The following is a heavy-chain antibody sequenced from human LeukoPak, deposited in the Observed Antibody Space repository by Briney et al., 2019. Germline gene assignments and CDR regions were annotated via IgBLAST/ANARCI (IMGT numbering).Heavy chain of an antibody. CDR1: VFTHNNYH. CDR3: SKGGHGYHSRGYYYVEIDY. CDR2: IYDGGVNT. J-gene: IGHJ4*02. V-gene: IGHV3-23*01. D-gene: IGHD3-22*01. Sequence: GGPVSLLCRASVFTHNNYHMTGLRHSPGRARVGLSTIYDGGVNTYYADSVKGRFTVSRDNSQNTLFLQMNSLRAEDTAVYYCSKGGHGYHSRGYYYVEIDYWGQGTLVTVSS.